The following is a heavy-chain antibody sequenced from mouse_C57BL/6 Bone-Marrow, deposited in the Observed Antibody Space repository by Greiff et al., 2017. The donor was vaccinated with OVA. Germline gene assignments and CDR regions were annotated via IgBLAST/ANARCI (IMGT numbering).Heavy chain of an antibody. CDR1: GFSFNTYA. V-gene: IGHV10-1*01. J-gene: IGHJ4*01. Sequence: EVMLVESGGGLVQPKGSLKLSCAASGFSFNTYAMNWVRQAPGKGLEWVARIRSKSNNYATYYADSVKDRFTISRDDSESMLYLQMNNLKTEDTAMYYCVRRKVCPLYAMDYWGQGTSVTVSS. CDR3: VRRKVCPLYAMDY. D-gene: IGHD6-1*01. CDR2: IRSKSNNYAT.